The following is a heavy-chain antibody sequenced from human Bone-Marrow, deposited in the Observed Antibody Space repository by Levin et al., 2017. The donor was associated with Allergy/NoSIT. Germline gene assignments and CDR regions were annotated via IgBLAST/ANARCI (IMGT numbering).Heavy chain of an antibody. J-gene: IGHJ4*02. V-gene: IGHV4-30-4*01. D-gene: IGHD2-21*01. CDR3: ARGDLYVDY. CDR1: GDSISNDGNY. Sequence: TLSLTCTVSGDSISNDGNYWSWIRQPPGKGLEWIGYIFHSGKNFYNPSLKSRVSMSVDTPKEPFSLKLSSVTAADTAVYYCARGDLYVDYWGRGAPVTVSS. CDR2: IFHSGKN.